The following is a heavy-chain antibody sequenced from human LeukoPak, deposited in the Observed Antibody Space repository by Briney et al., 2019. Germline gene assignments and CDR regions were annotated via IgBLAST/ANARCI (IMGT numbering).Heavy chain of an antibody. CDR1: GFTFDDYG. J-gene: IGHJ4*02. CDR2: INWNGGST. Sequence: GGSLRLSCAASGFTFDDYGMSWVRQAPGKGLEWVSGINWNGGSTGYADSVKGRFTIPRDNAKNSLYLQMNSLRAEDTALYYCARNLIITFGGVTRYFDYWGQGTLVTVSS. D-gene: IGHD3-16*01. V-gene: IGHV3-20*04. CDR3: ARNLIITFGGVTRYFDY.